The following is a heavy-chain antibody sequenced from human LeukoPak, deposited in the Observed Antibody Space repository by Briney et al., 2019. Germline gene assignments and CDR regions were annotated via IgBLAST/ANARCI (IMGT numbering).Heavy chain of an antibody. V-gene: IGHV3-21*01. Sequence: PGGSLRLSCAASGFTFSSYSMNWVRQAPGKGLEWVSSISSSSSYIYYADSVKGRFTISRDNSKNTLYLQMNSLRAEDTAVYYCARVGVRDIVVVPAAFRYWGQGTLVTVSS. J-gene: IGHJ4*02. CDR2: ISSSSSYI. D-gene: IGHD2-2*01. CDR1: GFTFSSYS. CDR3: ARVGVRDIVVVPAAFRY.